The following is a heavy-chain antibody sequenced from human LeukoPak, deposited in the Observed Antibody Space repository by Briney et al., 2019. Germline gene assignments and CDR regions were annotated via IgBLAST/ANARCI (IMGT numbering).Heavy chain of an antibody. CDR2: ISGTGAST. D-gene: IGHD5-18*01. CDR3: AKGRYSYGYGGYFDY. CDR1: GFTFYNFA. V-gene: IGHV3-23*01. Sequence: GGSLRLSCSASGFTFYNFALSWVPQAPGKGLEWVSTISGTGASTFYADSVKGRFTISRDNSKNTLYLQMNSLRAEDTAVYYCAKGRYSYGYGGYFDYWGQGTLVTVSS. J-gene: IGHJ4*02.